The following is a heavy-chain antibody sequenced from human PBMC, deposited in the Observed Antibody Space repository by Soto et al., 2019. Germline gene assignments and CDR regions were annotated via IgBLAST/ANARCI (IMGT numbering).Heavy chain of an antibody. V-gene: IGHV5-51*01. CDR3: ARPITMIVVDTDAFDI. CDR2: IYPGDSDT. D-gene: IGHD3-22*01. J-gene: IGHJ3*02. Sequence: GESVKISFKGSGYSFTSYWIGWVRQMPGKGLEWMGIIYPGDSDTRYSPSFQGQVTISADKSISTAYLQWSSLKASDTAMYYCARPITMIVVDTDAFDIWGQGTMVTVSS. CDR1: GYSFTSYW.